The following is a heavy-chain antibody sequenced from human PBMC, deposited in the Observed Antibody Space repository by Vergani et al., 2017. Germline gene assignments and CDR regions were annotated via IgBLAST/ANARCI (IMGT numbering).Heavy chain of an antibody. Sequence: QVQLVESGGGVVQPGRSLRLSCAASGFTFNQYGMHWVRQAPGKGLEWVAVTWYDGNNKQYADSVKGRFTISRDNSKSTMYLQMNSLRDEDTGVYYGARDLLLLYNRFDPWGQGTLVTVSS. J-gene: IGHJ5*02. D-gene: IGHD1-14*01. CDR2: TWYDGNNK. CDR3: ARDLLLLYNRFDP. V-gene: IGHV3-33*01. CDR1: GFTFNQYG.